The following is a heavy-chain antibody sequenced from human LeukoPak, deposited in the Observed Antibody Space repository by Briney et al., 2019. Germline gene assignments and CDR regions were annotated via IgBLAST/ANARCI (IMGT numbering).Heavy chain of an antibody. CDR1: GYTSTSHA. J-gene: IGHJ4*02. D-gene: IGHD1-26*01. Sequence: ASVKVSCKASGYTSTSHALNWVRQAPGQGLEWMGWINTNTGNPTYAQGFTGRFVFSLDTSVSTAYLQISSLKTEDTAVYYCARSTGSSYFDSWGQGTLVTVSS. CDR3: ARSTGSSYFDS. CDR2: INTNTGNP. V-gene: IGHV7-4-1*02.